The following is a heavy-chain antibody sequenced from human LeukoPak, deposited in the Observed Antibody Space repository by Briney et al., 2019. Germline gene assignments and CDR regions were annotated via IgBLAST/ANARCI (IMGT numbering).Heavy chain of an antibody. Sequence: PGGSLRLSCAASGFTFSNAWMTWVRQAPGKGLKWVGRIKSRTDGGTTDYAAPVKGRFTISRDDSRNTLYLQMNSLKTEDTAVYYCTTRGELWVGDDAFDLWGERTLVSVSS. CDR1: GFTFSNAW. J-gene: IGHJ3*01. CDR3: TTRGELWVGDDAFDL. D-gene: IGHD3-16*01. V-gene: IGHV3-15*01. CDR2: IKSRTDGGTT.